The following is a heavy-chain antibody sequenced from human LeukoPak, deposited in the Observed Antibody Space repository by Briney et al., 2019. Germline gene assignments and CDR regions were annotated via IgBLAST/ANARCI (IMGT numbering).Heavy chain of an antibody. CDR2: IYYSGST. Sequence: PSETLSLTCTVSGGSISSYYWSWIRQPPGKGLEWIGYIYYSGSTNYNPSLKSRVTISVDTSKNQFSLKLSSVTAADTAVYYCARVGNYYDSSGTNAFDIWRQGTMVTVSS. J-gene: IGHJ3*02. CDR3: ARVGNYYDSSGTNAFDI. V-gene: IGHV4-59*01. D-gene: IGHD3-22*01. CDR1: GGSISSYY.